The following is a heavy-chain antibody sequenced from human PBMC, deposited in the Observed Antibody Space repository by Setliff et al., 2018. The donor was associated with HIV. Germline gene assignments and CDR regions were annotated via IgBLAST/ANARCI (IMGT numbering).Heavy chain of an antibody. CDR3: ARGVPLLPPNF. CDR1: GGSFSDFY. CDR2: ISYSGST. V-gene: IGHV4-34*01. Sequence: ETLSLTCAVFGGSFSDFYWSWIRQPPGKGLEWIGEISYSGSTVYNPSLKSRVTMSVDASKNLVSLNLNSVTAADTAIYYCARGVPLLPPNFWGQGTLVTVSS. J-gene: IGHJ4*02. D-gene: IGHD2-15*01.